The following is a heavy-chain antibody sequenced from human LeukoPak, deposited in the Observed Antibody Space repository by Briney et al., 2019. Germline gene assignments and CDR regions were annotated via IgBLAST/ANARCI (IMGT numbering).Heavy chain of an antibody. CDR3: ARVGGQQLFSSYYYYYMDV. J-gene: IGHJ6*03. D-gene: IGHD6-13*01. CDR2: ISWNSGSI. V-gene: IGHV3-9*01. CDR1: GFTFDDYA. Sequence: SGGSLRLSCAASGFTFDDYAMHWVRQAPGKGLEWVSGISWNSGSIGYADSVKGRFTISRDNAKNSLYLQMNSLRAEDTAVYYCARVGGQQLFSSYYYYYMDVWGKGTTVTVSS.